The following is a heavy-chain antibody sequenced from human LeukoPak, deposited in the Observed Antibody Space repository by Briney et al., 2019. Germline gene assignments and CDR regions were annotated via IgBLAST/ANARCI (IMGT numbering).Heavy chain of an antibody. Sequence: LTGGSLRLSCAASGFTLSPSWMNWVRQAPGKGLVWVSRITSDGKNTVYADSVKGRFTISRDNARNTVYLQMTSLRAEDSAVYFCAKDWHYKLDMWGQGALVTVSS. J-gene: IGHJ4*02. CDR3: AKDWHYKLDM. D-gene: IGHD1-1*01. CDR2: ITSDGKNT. CDR1: GFTLSPSW. V-gene: IGHV3-74*01.